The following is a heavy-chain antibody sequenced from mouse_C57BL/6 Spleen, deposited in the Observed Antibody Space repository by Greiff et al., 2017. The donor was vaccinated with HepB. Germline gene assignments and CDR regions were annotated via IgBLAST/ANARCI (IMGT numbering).Heavy chain of an antibody. Sequence: VQLQQSGAELVKPGASVKLSCKASGYTFTSYWMQWVKQRPGQGLEWIGEIDPSDSYTNYNQKFKGKATLTVDTSSSTAYMQLSSLTSEDSAVYYCARWGTIVTRFDYWGQGTTLTVSS. CDR3: ARWGTIVTRFDY. CDR1: GYTFTSYW. V-gene: IGHV1-50*01. J-gene: IGHJ2*01. CDR2: IDPSDSYT. D-gene: IGHD2-5*01.